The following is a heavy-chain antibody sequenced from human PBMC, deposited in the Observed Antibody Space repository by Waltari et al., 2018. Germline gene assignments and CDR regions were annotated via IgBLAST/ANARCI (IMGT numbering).Heavy chain of an antibody. V-gene: IGHV3-11*04. D-gene: IGHD3-10*01. Sequence: QVRLVASGGGLVKPGGSLRLSCAASGFTFRDYYMTWIRQSPGKGLEWISYSTGRCTTISYADSVKGRFTISRDNAENSLYLQLNSLRAEDTAVYYCAREYFYRFDYWGQGTLVTVSS. J-gene: IGHJ4*02. CDR2: STGRCTTI. CDR1: GFTFRDYY. CDR3: AREYFYRFDY.